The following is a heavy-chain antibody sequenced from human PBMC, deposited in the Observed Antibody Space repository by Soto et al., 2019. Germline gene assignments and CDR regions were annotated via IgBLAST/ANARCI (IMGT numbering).Heavy chain of an antibody. J-gene: IGHJ4*02. CDR1: GFTFSSYW. Sequence: PGGSLRLSCAASGFTFSSYWMSWVRQAPGKGLEWVANIKQDGSEKYYVDSVKGRFTISRDNAKNSLYLQMNSLRAEDTAVYYCARDEPKYSSGLTSYWGQGTLVTVSS. CDR2: IKQDGSEK. V-gene: IGHV3-7*01. CDR3: ARDEPKYSSGLTSY. D-gene: IGHD6-19*01.